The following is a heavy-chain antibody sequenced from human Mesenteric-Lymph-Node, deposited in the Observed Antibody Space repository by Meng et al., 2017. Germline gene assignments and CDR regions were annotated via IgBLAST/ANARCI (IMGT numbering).Heavy chain of an antibody. CDR3: ARGPSRWLQFSFAY. CDR2: IYYSGST. J-gene: IGHJ4*02. CDR1: GGSISSGGYY. Sequence: QLQGSGPGPVKPYHTLSLTRTVSGGSISSGGYYWSWIRQHPGKGLEWIGYIYYSGSTYYNPSLKSRVTISVDTSKNQFSLKLSSVTAADTAVYYCARGPSRWLQFSFAYWGQGTLVNGAS. V-gene: IGHV4-31*03. D-gene: IGHD5-24*01.